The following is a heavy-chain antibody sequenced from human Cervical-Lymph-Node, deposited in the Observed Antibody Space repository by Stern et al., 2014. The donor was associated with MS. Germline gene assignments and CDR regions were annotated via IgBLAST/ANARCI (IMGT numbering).Heavy chain of an antibody. V-gene: IGHV4-31*03. CDR2: IHYSGST. J-gene: IGHJ5*02. Sequence: QMQLVQSGPGLVKPSQTLSLICTVSGGSISNGSYYWSWIRQHPGKGLEWIGYIHYSGSTYYNPSLKSRVSISIDTSENHFSVKLASVTAADTAVYYCAREGARGAAGTWGQGTLVTVSS. D-gene: IGHD6-13*01. CDR3: AREGARGAAGT. CDR1: GGSISNGSYY.